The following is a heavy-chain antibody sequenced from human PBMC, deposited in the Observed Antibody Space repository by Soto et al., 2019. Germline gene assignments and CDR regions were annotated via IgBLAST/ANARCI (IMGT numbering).Heavy chain of an antibody. J-gene: IGHJ5*02. CDR3: ARVPDR. Sequence: TCAVSGGSISSGGYSWSWIRQPPGKGLEWIRYIYHSGSTYYNPSLKSRVTISVDRSKNQFSLKLSSVTAADTAVYYCARVPDRWGQGTLVTVSS. CDR2: IYHSGST. D-gene: IGHD2-2*01. CDR1: GGSISSGGYS. V-gene: IGHV4-30-2*01.